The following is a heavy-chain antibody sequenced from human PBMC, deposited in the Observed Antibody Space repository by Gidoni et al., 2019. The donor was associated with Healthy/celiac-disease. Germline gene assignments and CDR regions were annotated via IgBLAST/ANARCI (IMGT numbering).Heavy chain of an antibody. V-gene: IGHV3-23*01. CDR3: AKGRRIRGNYFPFDY. Sequence: EVQLLESGGGLVQPGGSLRLSCAASGFTFSSYAMSWVRQGPGKGLEWVSAISGSGGSTYYADSVKGRFTISRDNSKNTLYLQMNSLRAEDTAVYYCAKGRRIRGNYFPFDYWGQGTLVTVSS. CDR1: GFTFSSYA. J-gene: IGHJ4*02. D-gene: IGHD1-7*01. CDR2: ISGSGGST.